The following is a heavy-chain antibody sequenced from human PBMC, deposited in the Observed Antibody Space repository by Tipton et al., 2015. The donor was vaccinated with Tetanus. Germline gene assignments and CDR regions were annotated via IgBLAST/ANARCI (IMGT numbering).Heavy chain of an antibody. J-gene: IGHJ4*02. D-gene: IGHD1-26*01. CDR1: GFTLSRYT. V-gene: IGHV3-21*01. Sequence: GSLRLSCAASGFTLSRYTLNWVRQAPGKGLEWVSSISSSSRYIYYADSVKGRITISRDNAKNSQYLQMNSLRAEDTAVYYCARDGAQVGATLDYWGQGTLVTVSS. CDR2: ISSSSRYI. CDR3: ARDGAQVGATLDY.